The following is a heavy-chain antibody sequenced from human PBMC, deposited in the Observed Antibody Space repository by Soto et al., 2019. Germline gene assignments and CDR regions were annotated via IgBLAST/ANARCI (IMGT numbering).Heavy chain of an antibody. D-gene: IGHD2-2*01. CDR3: ARDPPEDIVVVPAAIPSGMDV. J-gene: IGHJ6*02. CDR2: VNPSGAGS. Sequence: ASVKVSCKASGYTFTRYSMHWVRQAPGQGLEWMGTVNPSGAGSTYALKFRDRIIMTTDTSTNTVYMELSRLRSDDTAVYYCARDPPEDIVVVPAAIPSGMDVWGQGTTVSVS. CDR1: GYTFTRYS. V-gene: IGHV1-46*01.